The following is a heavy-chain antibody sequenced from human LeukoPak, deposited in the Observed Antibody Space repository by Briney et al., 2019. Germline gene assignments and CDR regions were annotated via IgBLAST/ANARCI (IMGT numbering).Heavy chain of an antibody. J-gene: IGHJ6*03. CDR3: AGHLRPGYDFWSGYPFYYYYYYMDV. Sequence: SGTLSLTCTVSGGSISSSSYYWGWIRQPPGKGLEWIGSIYYSGSTYYNPSLKSRVTISVDTSKNQFSLKLSSVTAADTAVYYCAGHLRPGYDFWSGYPFYYYYYYMDVWGKGTTVTVSS. D-gene: IGHD3-3*01. CDR1: GGSISSSSYY. V-gene: IGHV4-39*07. CDR2: IYYSGST.